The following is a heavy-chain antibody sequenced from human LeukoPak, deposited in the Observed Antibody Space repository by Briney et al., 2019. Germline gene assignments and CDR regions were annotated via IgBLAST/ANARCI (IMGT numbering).Heavy chain of an antibody. D-gene: IGHD3-9*01. J-gene: IGHJ4*02. CDR2: ISGSGGST. CDR3: AKDFSHYDILTGYFGY. V-gene: IGHV3-23*01. Sequence: GGSLRLSCAASGFTFSSYAMSWVHQAPGKGLEWVSAISGSGGSTYYADSVKGRFTISRDNSKNTLYLQMNSLRAEDTAVYYCAKDFSHYDILTGYFGYWGQGTLATVSS. CDR1: GFTFSSYA.